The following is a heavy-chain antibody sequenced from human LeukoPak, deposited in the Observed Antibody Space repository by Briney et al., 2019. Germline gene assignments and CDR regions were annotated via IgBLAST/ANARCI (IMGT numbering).Heavy chain of an antibody. CDR3: ARTYDSNYYFDY. V-gene: IGHV3-11*01. J-gene: IGHJ4*02. Sequence: GGSLRLSCAASGFTFSDYYMSWIRQAPGKGLEWVSYISSSGSTIYYADSVKGRFAISRDNAKNSLYLQMNSLRAEDTAVYYCARTYDSNYYFDYWGQGTLVTVSS. CDR1: GFTFSDYY. D-gene: IGHD3-22*01. CDR2: ISSSGSTI.